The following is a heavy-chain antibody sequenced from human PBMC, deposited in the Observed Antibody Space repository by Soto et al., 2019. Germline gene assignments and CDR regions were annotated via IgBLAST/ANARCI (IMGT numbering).Heavy chain of an antibody. V-gene: IGHV4-30-4*01. CDR1: GGSISSGDYY. J-gene: IGHJ4*02. CDR3: AREGGGDSSGYFDY. Sequence: QVQLQESGPGLVKPSQTLSLTCTVSGGSISSGDYYWSWIRQPPGKGLEWIGYIYYSGSTYYNPYPTARVPRSVDPVKDQFSLKASSVTAADPGGYYWAREGGGDSSGYFDYWGQGTLVTVSS. D-gene: IGHD3-22*01. CDR2: IYYSGST.